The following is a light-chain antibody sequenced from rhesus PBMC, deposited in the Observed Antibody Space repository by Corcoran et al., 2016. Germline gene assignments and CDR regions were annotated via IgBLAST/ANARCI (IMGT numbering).Light chain of an antibody. CDR1: QSVSSY. Sequence: QVILTQSPATLSLSPGERATLPCRASQSVSSYLAWYQQKPGQAPRLLIYGASSRATGVPDRFRGSGSGTDFPLPISGLEPEVVGVYHCYQHSSGLTFGGGTKVEFQ. J-gene: IGKJ4*01. CDR2: GAS. V-gene: IGKV3-10*01. CDR3: YQHSSGLT.